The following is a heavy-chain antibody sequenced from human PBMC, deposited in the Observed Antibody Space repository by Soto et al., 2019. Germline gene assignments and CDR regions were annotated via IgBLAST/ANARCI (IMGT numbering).Heavy chain of an antibody. CDR2: ISAHNGNT. Sequence: QVHLVQSGAEVKKPGASVKVSCKGSGYGFTTYGITWVRQAPGQGLEWMAWISAHNGNTNYAQKLQGRVTVTRDTSTSTAYMEPRSRRSDDTAVYYWARGRYGDYWGQGALVTVSS. D-gene: IGHD1-1*01. CDR3: ARGRYGDY. V-gene: IGHV1-18*01. J-gene: IGHJ4*02. CDR1: GYGFTTYG.